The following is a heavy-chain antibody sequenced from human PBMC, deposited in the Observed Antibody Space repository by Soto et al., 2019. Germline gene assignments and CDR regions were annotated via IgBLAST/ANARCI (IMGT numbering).Heavy chain of an antibody. CDR3: ARGLTRALWFGELFRTAGHWFDP. Sequence: SETLSLTCAVYGGSFSGYYWSWIRQPPGKGLEWIGEINHSGSTNYNPSLKSRVTISVDTSKNQFSLKLSSVTAADTAVYYCARGLTRALWFGELFRTAGHWFDPWGQGTLVTVSS. J-gene: IGHJ5*02. D-gene: IGHD3-10*01. CDR2: INHSGST. V-gene: IGHV4-34*01. CDR1: GGSFSGYY.